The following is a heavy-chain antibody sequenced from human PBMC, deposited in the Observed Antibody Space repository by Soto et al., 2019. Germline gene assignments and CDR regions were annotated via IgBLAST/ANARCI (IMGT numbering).Heavy chain of an antibody. J-gene: IGHJ4*02. CDR3: ARSLWFGELH. CDR1: GFSLSTTGVG. V-gene: IGHV2-5*02. CDR2: IYWDNDK. D-gene: IGHD3-10*01. Sequence: QITLKESGPPLVKPTQTLTLTCSFSGFSLSTTGVGVGWIRQSPGKALEWLAIIYWDNDKRYSPSLKSRVTITKDTSKNQVVLTVTNMDPVDTGTYYCARSLWFGELHWGQGALVTVSS.